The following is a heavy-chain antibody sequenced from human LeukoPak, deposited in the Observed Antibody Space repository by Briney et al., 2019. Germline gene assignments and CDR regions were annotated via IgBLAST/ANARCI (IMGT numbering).Heavy chain of an antibody. J-gene: IGHJ4*02. D-gene: IGHD3-16*02. Sequence: GGSLRLSCAASGFTFSSYAMSWVRQAPGKGLEWVSAISGSGGSTYYADSVKGRFTISRDNSKNTLYLQMNSLRDEDTAIYYCAKAVAFGGVIVIRLYYFDYWGQGTLVTVSS. CDR1: GFTFSSYA. CDR2: ISGSGGST. V-gene: IGHV3-23*01. CDR3: AKAVAFGGVIVIRLYYFDY.